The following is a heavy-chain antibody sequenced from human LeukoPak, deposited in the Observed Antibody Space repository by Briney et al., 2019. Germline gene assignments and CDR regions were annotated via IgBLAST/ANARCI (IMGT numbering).Heavy chain of an antibody. CDR2: ISSNGGST. J-gene: IGHJ4*02. CDR1: GFTFSSYA. CDR3: ARGDLNDYGLNYFDY. Sequence: PGGSLRLSCAASGFTFSSYAMHWVRQAPGKGLEYVSAISSNGGSTYYANSVKGRFTISRDNSKNTLYLQMGSLRAEDMAVYYCARGDLNDYGLNYFDYWGQGTLVIVSS. D-gene: IGHD4-17*01. V-gene: IGHV3-64*01.